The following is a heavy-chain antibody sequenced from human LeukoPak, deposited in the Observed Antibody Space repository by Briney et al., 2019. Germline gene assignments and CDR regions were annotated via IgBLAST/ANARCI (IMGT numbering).Heavy chain of an antibody. J-gene: IGHJ3*02. CDR2: IIPIFGTA. V-gene: IGHV1-69*13. Sequence: ASVKVSCKASGGTFSSYAISWVRQAPGQGLKWMGGIIPIFGTANYAQKFQGRVTITADESTSTAYMELSSLGSEDTAVYYCARDSVAYCGGDCSLGAFDIWGQGTMVTVSS. CDR1: GGTFSSYA. D-gene: IGHD2-21*02. CDR3: ARDSVAYCGGDCSLGAFDI.